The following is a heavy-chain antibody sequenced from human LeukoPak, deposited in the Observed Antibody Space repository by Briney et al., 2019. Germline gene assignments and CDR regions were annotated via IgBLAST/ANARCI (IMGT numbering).Heavy chain of an antibody. D-gene: IGHD3-10*01. CDR3: AKGHFGELFFGLNYFDY. CDR2: IGSDGRTD. J-gene: IGHJ4*02. Sequence: PGGSLRLSCAASGFTFSNYGMHWVRQAPGKGLEWVAVIGSDGRTDYYADPVKGRFTISRDSSKNTLYLQMNSLRAEDTAVYYCAKGHFGELFFGLNYFDYWGQGTLVTVSS. V-gene: IGHV3-30*18. CDR1: GFTFSNYG.